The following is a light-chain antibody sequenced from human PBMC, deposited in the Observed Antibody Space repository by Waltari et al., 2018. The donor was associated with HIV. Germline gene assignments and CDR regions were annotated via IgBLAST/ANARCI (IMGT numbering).Light chain of an antibody. J-gene: IGLJ1*01. Sequence: QSVLTQPPSVSGAPGQRVTIACSGSSSNIGTNYDVQWYQQLPGTAPKLLIYGDYNRPSGVPDRFTGSKSGTSASLAITGLQPEDEADYYCQSYDTSLGGFYVFGTGTKVTVL. CDR2: GDY. CDR1: SSNIGTNYD. V-gene: IGLV1-40*01. CDR3: QSYDTSLGGFYV.